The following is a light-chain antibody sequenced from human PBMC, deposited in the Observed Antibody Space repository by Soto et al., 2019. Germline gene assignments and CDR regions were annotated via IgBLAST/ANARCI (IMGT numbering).Light chain of an antibody. J-gene: IGKJ1*01. CDR2: GAF. CDR3: QQYDKWPPRT. Sequence: EIVVTQSPGTLSVSPGERATLSCRASQSVSSNLAWYQQKHGHAPSLLIYGAFTRATGIPARFSGTGSGTEFTLTISSLQSEDSAVYYCQQYDKWPPRTFGQGTKVDIK. CDR1: QSVSSN. V-gene: IGKV3-15*01.